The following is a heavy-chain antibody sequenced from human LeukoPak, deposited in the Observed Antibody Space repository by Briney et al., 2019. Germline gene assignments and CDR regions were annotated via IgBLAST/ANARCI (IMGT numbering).Heavy chain of an antibody. J-gene: IGHJ4*02. CDR3: VRGVYSSSWLTFDY. CDR2: IPYDGSNK. Sequence: GRSLRLSCAASGFTFSSYAMHWVRQAPGKGLEWVALIPYDGSNKYYADSVKGRFTVSRDNSKNTLYLQMNSLRAEDTAVYYCVRGVYSSSWLTFDYWGQGPLVTVSS. CDR1: GFTFSSYA. V-gene: IGHV3-30*04. D-gene: IGHD6-13*01.